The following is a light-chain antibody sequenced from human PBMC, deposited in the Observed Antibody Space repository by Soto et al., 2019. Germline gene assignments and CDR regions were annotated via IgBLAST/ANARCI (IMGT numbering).Light chain of an antibody. Sequence: DIQMTQSPSTLSASVGDRVTITCRASQSIRTWLAWYQQKPGKAPKLLIYDAPNLESEVPSRFSGSGSGTEFTLTISSLQPEDFATYYCQQYNDYLWTFGQGTKVDIK. CDR1: QSIRTW. CDR2: DAP. J-gene: IGKJ1*01. V-gene: IGKV1-5*01. CDR3: QQYNDYLWT.